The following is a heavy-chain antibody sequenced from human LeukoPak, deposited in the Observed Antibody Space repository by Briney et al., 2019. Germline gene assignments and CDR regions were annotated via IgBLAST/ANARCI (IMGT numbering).Heavy chain of an antibody. CDR2: ISSNGGST. J-gene: IGHJ4*02. Sequence: PGGSLRLPCSASGFTFSSYAMHWVRQAPGKGLEYVSAISSNGGSTYYADSVKGRFTISRDNSKNTLYLQMSSLRAEDTAVYYCVKGYCSSISCYGDYWGQGTLVTVSS. D-gene: IGHD2-2*01. V-gene: IGHV3-64D*09. CDR1: GFTFSSYA. CDR3: VKGYCSSISCYGDY.